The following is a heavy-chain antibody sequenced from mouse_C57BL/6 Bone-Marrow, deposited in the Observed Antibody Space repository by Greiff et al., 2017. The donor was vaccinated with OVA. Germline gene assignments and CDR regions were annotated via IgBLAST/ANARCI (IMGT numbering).Heavy chain of an antibody. J-gene: IGHJ2*01. CDR3: TRCYFDY. V-gene: IGHV1-15*01. Sequence: VQLVESGAELVRPGASVTLSCKASGYTFTDYEMHWVKQTPVHGLEWIGAIDPETGGTAYNQKFKGKAILTADKSSSTAYMELRSLTSEDSAVYYCTRCYFDYWGQGTTLTVSS. CDR2: IDPETGGT. CDR1: GYTFTDYE.